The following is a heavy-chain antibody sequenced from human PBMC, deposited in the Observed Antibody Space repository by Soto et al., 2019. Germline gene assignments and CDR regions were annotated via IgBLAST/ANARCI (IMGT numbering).Heavy chain of an antibody. Sequence: GSLRLPCAASGLPFNRNGMHWVRQAPGKGLEWVAVIWYDGSKEYYSDSVKGRFTISRDNSKNMLYLQMNSVRVEDTAVYFCARDRSAGNYFYYGMDVWGQGTTVTVS. D-gene: IGHD1-1*01. CDR2: IWYDGSKE. CDR3: ARDRSAGNYFYYGMDV. CDR1: GLPFNRNG. J-gene: IGHJ6*02. V-gene: IGHV3-33*01.